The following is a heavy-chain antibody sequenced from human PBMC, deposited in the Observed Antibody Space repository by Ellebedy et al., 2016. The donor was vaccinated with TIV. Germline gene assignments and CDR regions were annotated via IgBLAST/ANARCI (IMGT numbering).Heavy chain of an antibody. CDR2: IKSKTDGGTT. D-gene: IGHD3-9*01. CDR3: TTENFDWLLSIRYYYYGMDV. CDR1: GFIFKDVW. J-gene: IGHJ6*02. Sequence: GGSLRLSCAASGFIFKDVWMSWVRQAPGKGLEWVGRIKSKTDGGTTDYAAPVKGRFTISRDDSKNTLYLQMNSLKTEDTAVYYCTTENFDWLLSIRYYYYGMDVWGQGTTVTVSS. V-gene: IGHV3-15*01.